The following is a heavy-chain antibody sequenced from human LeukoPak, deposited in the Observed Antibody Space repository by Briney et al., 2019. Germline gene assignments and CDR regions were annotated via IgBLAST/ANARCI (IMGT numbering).Heavy chain of an antibody. D-gene: IGHD1-14*01. CDR2: IYTSGST. Sequence: SETLSLTCSVSGTSISSSSHYWGWIRQPPGKGLEWIGRIYTSGSTNFNPSLKSRVTMSVDTSKNQFSLKLSSVTAADTAVYYCARTGKAFDIWGQGTMVTVSS. CDR3: ARTGKAFDI. CDR1: GTSISSSSHY. V-gene: IGHV4-61*05. J-gene: IGHJ3*02.